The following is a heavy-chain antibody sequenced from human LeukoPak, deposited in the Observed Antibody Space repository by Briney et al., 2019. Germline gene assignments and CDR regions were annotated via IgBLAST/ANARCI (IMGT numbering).Heavy chain of an antibody. CDR2: INQDGSEK. J-gene: IGHJ4*02. CDR3: ARDGSGWDC. CDR1: GFTFSNNW. V-gene: IGHV3-7*05. Sequence: TGGSLTLTCAASGFTFSNNWMTWVRQAPGKGLEWVSNINQDGSEKYYVASVKGRFTISRDNAKNSLYLQMNTLRAEDTAVYYCARDGSGWDCWGQGTLVTVSS. D-gene: IGHD3-10*01.